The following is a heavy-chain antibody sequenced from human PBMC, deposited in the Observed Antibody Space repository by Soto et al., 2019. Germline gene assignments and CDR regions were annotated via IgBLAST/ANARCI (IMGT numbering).Heavy chain of an antibody. J-gene: IGHJ1*01. Sequence: EVQLVESGGGLVQPGGSLRLSCAASGFTFSNYWMSWVRQAPGKGLEWVANIKQDGSEKYYVDSVKGRFTISRDNAKNSLYLQMNSLGAEDTAVYFCARRLWTFQHWGQGTLVTVSS. CDR1: GFTFSNYW. CDR2: IKQDGSEK. D-gene: IGHD3-10*01. V-gene: IGHV3-7*01. CDR3: ARRLWTFQH.